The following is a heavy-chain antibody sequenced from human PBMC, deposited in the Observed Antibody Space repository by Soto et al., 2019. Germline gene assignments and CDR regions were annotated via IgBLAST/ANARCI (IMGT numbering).Heavy chain of an antibody. J-gene: IGHJ4*02. CDR2: IYYSGST. Sequence: LSLTCTVSGGSISSGGYYWSWIRQHPGKGLEWIGYIYYSGSTYYNPSLKSRVTISVDTSKNQFSLKLSSVTAADTAVYYCARDPSDYGHYFDYWGQGTLVTVSS. D-gene: IGHD4-17*01. CDR3: ARDPSDYGHYFDY. V-gene: IGHV4-31*03. CDR1: GGSISSGGYY.